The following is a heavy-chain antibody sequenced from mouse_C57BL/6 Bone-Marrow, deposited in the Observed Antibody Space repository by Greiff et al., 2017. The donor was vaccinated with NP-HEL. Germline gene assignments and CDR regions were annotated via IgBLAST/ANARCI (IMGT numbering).Heavy chain of an antibody. CDR1: GFSLTRYG. V-gene: IGHV2-5*01. CDR3: AILPRWFAY. D-gene: IGHD1-1*01. Sequence: VKVVESGPGLVQPSQSLSITCTVSGFSLTRYGVHWVRQSPGKGLEWLGVIWRGGSTDYNAAFMSRLSITKDNSKSQVFFKMNSLQADDTAIYYCAILPRWFAYWGQGTLVTVSA. J-gene: IGHJ3*01. CDR2: IWRGGST.